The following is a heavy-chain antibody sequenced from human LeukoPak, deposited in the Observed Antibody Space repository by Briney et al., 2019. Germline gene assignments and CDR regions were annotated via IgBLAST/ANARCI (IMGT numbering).Heavy chain of an antibody. D-gene: IGHD1-7*01. Sequence: GGSLRLSCAASGFTFSSYWMSWVRQAPGKGLEWVANIKQDGSEKYYVDSVKGRFTISRDNAKNTLYLQMNSLRAEDTAVYYCARDLLVTGTGPDYWGQGTLVTVSS. CDR2: IKQDGSEK. J-gene: IGHJ4*02. CDR1: GFTFSSYW. V-gene: IGHV3-7*01. CDR3: ARDLLVTGTGPDY.